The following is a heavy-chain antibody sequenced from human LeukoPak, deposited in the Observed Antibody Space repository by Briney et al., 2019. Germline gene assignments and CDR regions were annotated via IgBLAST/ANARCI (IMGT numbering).Heavy chain of an antibody. CDR1: GFTVSSYA. Sequence: PGGSLRLSCAASGFTVSSYAMTWVRQAPGKGLEWVSAIGYSAGDTYYADSVKGRFTISRDNSMSTLYLQMSSLRADDTALYYCAKDDDGHHHGVDHWGQGTLVTVSS. J-gene: IGHJ4*02. D-gene: IGHD4-17*01. CDR2: IGYSAGDT. V-gene: IGHV3-23*01. CDR3: AKDDDGHHHGVDH.